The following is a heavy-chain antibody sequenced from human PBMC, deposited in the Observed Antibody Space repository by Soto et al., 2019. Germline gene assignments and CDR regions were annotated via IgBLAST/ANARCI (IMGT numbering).Heavy chain of an antibody. CDR3: ARDSTRKGSRGWSAIDS. Sequence: SETLSLTCTVSGASISTFYWSWIRQSAGKGLEWLGRLCTSGSTNYNPSLSSRVSMSVDRSKNQFSLHLTSVTAADTAVYYCARDSTRKGSRGWSAIDSWGQVTLVTASS. CDR1: GASISTFY. CDR2: LCTSGST. D-gene: IGHD6-19*01. J-gene: IGHJ4*02. V-gene: IGHV4-4*07.